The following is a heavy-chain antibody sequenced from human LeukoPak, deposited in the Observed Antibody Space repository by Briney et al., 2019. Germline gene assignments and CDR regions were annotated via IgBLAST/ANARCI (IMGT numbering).Heavy chain of an antibody. J-gene: IGHJ4*02. CDR3: ARVIAVAGTGY. CDR1: GLTFSSYS. D-gene: IGHD6-19*01. Sequence: GGSLRLSCAASGLTFSSYSMNWVRQAPGKGLEWVSSISSSSSYIYYADSVKGRFTISRDNAKNSLYLQMNSLRAEDTAVYYCARVIAVAGTGYWGRGTLVTVSS. CDR2: ISSSSSYI. V-gene: IGHV3-21*01.